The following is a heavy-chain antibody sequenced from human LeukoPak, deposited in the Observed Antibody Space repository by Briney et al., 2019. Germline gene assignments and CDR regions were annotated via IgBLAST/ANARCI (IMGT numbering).Heavy chain of an antibody. Sequence: GGSLRLSCAASGFTFSNSGMSWVRQAPGKGPEWVSTISGSDGSTYYADSVTGRFTISRDNSKNTLYLQMNSLRAEDTAVYYCTKRTSTLDDPWGQGTLVTVSS. J-gene: IGHJ5*02. V-gene: IGHV3-23*01. D-gene: IGHD1-1*01. CDR3: TKRTSTLDDP. CDR1: GFTFSNSG. CDR2: ISGSDGST.